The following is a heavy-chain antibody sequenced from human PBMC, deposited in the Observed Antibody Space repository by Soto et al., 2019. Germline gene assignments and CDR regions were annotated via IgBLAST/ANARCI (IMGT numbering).Heavy chain of an antibody. D-gene: IGHD3-10*01. J-gene: IGHJ4*02. CDR2: IYHSGST. V-gene: IGHV4-4*02. CDR1: GGSISSSNW. CDR3: AKLRESRGPQPFDY. Sequence: QVQLQESGPGLVKPSGSLSLTCAVSGGSISSSNWWSWVRQPPGKGLEWIGEIYHSGSTNYNPSLKSRVTPSVDQSKDQFSLKLNSVTAADTAVYYCAKLRESRGPQPFDYWGQGTLVTVSS.